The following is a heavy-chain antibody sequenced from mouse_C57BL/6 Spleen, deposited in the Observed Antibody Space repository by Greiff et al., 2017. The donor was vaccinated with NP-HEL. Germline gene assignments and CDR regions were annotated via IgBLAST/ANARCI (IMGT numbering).Heavy chain of an antibody. CDR2: ISSGGDYI. J-gene: IGHJ4*01. D-gene: IGHD1-1*02. CDR3: TRGGVLWSPYAMDY. CDR1: GFTFSSYA. V-gene: IGHV5-9-1*02. Sequence: EVKLVESGEGLVKPGGSLKLSCAASGFTFSSYAMSWVRQTPEKRLEWVAYISSGGDYIYYADTVKGRFTIYRDNARNTLYLQMSSLKSEDTAVYYCTRGGVLWSPYAMDYWGQGTSVTVSS.